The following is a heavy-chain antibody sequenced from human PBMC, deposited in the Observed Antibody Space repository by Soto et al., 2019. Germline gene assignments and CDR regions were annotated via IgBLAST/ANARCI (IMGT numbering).Heavy chain of an antibody. CDR2: VDWDDDK. CDR3: ARTGRYSSSYFEY. V-gene: IGHV2-70*04. J-gene: IGHJ4*02. Sequence: SGPTLVNPTQALTLTCTISGFSLSTSGLRVSWIRQPPGKALGWLARVDWDDDKLYNTSLQTRLTISKDTSKNQVVLTMTNMDPVDTATYYCARTGRYSSSYFEYWGQGIRVTVSS. CDR1: GFSLSTSGLR. D-gene: IGHD4-4*01.